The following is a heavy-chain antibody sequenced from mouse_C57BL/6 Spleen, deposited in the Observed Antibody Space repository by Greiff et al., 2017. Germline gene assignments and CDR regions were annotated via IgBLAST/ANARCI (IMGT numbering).Heavy chain of an antibody. Sequence: EVKLMESGPGLAKPSQTLSLTCSVTGYSITSDYWHWIRKFPGNKLEYMGYISYSGSTYYNPSLKSRISITRDTSKNQYYLQLNSVTTEDTATYYCARYRSYWYVDVWGTGTTVTVSS. CDR1: GYSITSDY. CDR2: ISYSGST. V-gene: IGHV3-8*01. CDR3: ARYRSYWYVDV. J-gene: IGHJ1*03.